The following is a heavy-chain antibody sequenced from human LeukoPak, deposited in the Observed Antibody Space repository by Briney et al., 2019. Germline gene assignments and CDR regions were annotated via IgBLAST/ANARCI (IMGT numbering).Heavy chain of an antibody. J-gene: IGHJ4*02. CDR2: INPHSGGA. D-gene: IGHD6-19*01. V-gene: IGHV1-2*06. CDR1: GYTFTGYY. Sequence: ASVKVSCKASGYTFTGYYIHWVRQAPGQGLEWMGRINPHSGGANYAQKFQGRVTMTRDTSITTVYMELSSLRSDDTAVYHCARDHGSGSQGYWGQGTLVTVSS. CDR3: ARDHGSGSQGY.